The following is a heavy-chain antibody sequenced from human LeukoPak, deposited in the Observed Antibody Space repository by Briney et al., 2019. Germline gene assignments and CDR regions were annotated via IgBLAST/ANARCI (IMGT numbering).Heavy chain of an antibody. CDR3: AKNPGYYDRSGYYYVA. Sequence: PGGSLRLSCAASGFTFSSYAMSWVRQAPGKGLEWVSAISGSGGSTYYADSVKGRFTISRDNSKNTLYLQMNSLGAEDTAVYYCAKNPGYYDRSGYYYVAWGQGTLVTVSS. CDR1: GFTFSSYA. J-gene: IGHJ5*02. V-gene: IGHV3-23*01. D-gene: IGHD3-22*01. CDR2: ISGSGGST.